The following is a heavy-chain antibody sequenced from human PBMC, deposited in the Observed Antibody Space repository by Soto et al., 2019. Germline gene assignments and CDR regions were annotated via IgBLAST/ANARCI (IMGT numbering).Heavy chain of an antibody. CDR3: ARGITSGYSAYYFDY. V-gene: IGHV1-8*01. CDR2: VNPNSGNT. D-gene: IGHD3-22*01. CDR1: GYTFTSYD. Sequence: ASVQVSCKASGYTFTSYDINWVRQATGQGLEWMGWVNPNSGNTGYAQKFQGRVTMTRNTSIRTAYMELSSLRSEDTATYFCARGITSGYSAYYFDYWGQGTLVTVSS. J-gene: IGHJ4*02.